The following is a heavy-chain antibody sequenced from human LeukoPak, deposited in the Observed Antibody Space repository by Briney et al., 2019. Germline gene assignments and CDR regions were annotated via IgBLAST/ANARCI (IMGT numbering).Heavy chain of an antibody. D-gene: IGHD4-11*01. CDR3: ARSPTVYYYYYGMDV. V-gene: IGHV3-53*01. CDR2: IYSGGST. CDR1: GFTVSSNY. J-gene: IGHJ6*02. Sequence: GGSLRLSCAASGFTVSSNYMSWVRQAPGKGLEWVSVIYSGGSTYYADSVKGRFTISRDNSKNTLYLQMNSLRAEDTAVYYCARSPTVYYYYYGMDVWGLGTTVTVSS.